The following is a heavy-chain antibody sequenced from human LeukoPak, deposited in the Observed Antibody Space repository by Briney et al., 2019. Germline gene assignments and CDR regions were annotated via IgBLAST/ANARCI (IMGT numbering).Heavy chain of an antibody. CDR3: AKHWATYSSSCFDY. CDR1: GFTFSSYW. V-gene: IGHV3-23*01. J-gene: IGHJ4*02. Sequence: GGSLRLSCAASGFTFSSYWMSWVRQAPGKGLEWVSVISGSGGSAYYADSVKGRYTISRDNSKNTLYLQMNSLRAEDTAVYYCAKHWATYSSSCFDYWGQGTLVTVSS. CDR2: ISGSGGSA. D-gene: IGHD6-13*01.